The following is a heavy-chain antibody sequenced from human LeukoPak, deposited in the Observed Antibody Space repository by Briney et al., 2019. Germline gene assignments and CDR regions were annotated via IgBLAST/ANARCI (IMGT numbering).Heavy chain of an antibody. CDR3: ARERSWGSLYY. V-gene: IGHV6-1*01. CDR2: TYYRSKWYS. Sequence: SQTLSLTRAISGDSLSTNSAAWNSISQSPSRGLEWLGRTYYRSKWYSDYSVSVKSRITINPDTSKNQVSLQLNSVTPEDTAVYYCARERSWGSLYYWGQGILVTVSS. J-gene: IGHJ4*02. CDR1: GDSLSTNSAA. D-gene: IGHD7-27*01.